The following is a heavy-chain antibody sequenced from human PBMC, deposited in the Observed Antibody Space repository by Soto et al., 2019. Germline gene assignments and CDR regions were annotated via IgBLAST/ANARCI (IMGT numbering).Heavy chain of an antibody. Sequence: SQTLSLTCAISGDSVSSNSAAWNWIRQSPSRGLEWLGRTYYRSKWYNDYAVSVKSRITINPDTSKNQFSLELSSVTAAETAVYFCGRHSRDDSSHGGSGIPDSWGAGTLVTVAS. CDR1: GDSVSSNSAA. V-gene: IGHV6-1*01. D-gene: IGHD4-4*01. J-gene: IGHJ4*02. CDR3: GRHSRDDSSHGGSGIPDS. CDR2: TYYRSKWYN.